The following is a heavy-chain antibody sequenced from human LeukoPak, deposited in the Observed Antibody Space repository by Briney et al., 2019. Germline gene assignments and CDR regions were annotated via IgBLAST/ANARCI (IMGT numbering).Heavy chain of an antibody. CDR2: ITAIAGDT. CDR3: VSKGLQLFGELLD. V-gene: IGHV3-23*01. CDR1: GFTFSSYA. J-gene: IGHJ4*02. D-gene: IGHD3-10*01. Sequence: GGSLRLSCGTSGFTFSSYAMSWVRQAPGKGLEWVSLITAIAGDTYYADSVKGRFTISRGNSRNTLHLQMDSLRAEDSAIYYCVSKGLQLFGELLDWGQGTLVTVSS.